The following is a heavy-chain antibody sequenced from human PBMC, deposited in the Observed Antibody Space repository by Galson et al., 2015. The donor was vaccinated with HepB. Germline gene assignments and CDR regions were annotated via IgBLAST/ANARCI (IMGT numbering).Heavy chain of an antibody. V-gene: IGHV6-1*01. CDR2: TYYRSKWYN. Sequence: CAISGDSVSSHSAAWNWIRQSPSRGLEWLGRTYYRSKWYNDYAVSVKSRITINPDTSKNQFSLQLNSVTPEDTAVYYCARDRGIAAAGCFDYWGQGTLVTVSS. J-gene: IGHJ4*02. CDR1: GDSVSSHSAA. D-gene: IGHD6-13*01. CDR3: ARDRGIAAAGCFDY.